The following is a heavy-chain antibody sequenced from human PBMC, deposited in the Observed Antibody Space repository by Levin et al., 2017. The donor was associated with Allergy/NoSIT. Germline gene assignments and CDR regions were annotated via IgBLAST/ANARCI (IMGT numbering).Heavy chain of an antibody. Sequence: GGSLRLSCAASGFTVSSNYMSWVRQAPGKGLEWVSVIYSGGSTYYADSVKGRFTISRDNSKNTLYLQMNSLRAEDTAVYYCARAHYYDSSGYDYWGQGTLVTVSS. CDR2: IYSGGST. CDR3: ARAHYYDSSGYDY. J-gene: IGHJ4*02. CDR1: GFTVSSNY. V-gene: IGHV3-53*01. D-gene: IGHD3-22*01.